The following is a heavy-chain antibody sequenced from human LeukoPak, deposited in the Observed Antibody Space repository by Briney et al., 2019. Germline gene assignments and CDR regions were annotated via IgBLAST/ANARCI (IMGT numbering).Heavy chain of an antibody. CDR3: AAAPRGYCGGSSCSYDFDI. J-gene: IGHJ3*02. CDR1: TFTFRNAW. D-gene: IGHD2-15*01. Sequence: PGGSLRLSCAASTFTFRNAWMSWVRQAPGKGLEWVGRIKSKSDGGTTDYAAPVKGRFTISRDDSKNTLYLQMNSLKTEDTAVSYCAAAPRGYCGGSSCSYDFDIWGQGTMVTVSS. V-gene: IGHV3-15*01. CDR2: IKSKSDGGTT.